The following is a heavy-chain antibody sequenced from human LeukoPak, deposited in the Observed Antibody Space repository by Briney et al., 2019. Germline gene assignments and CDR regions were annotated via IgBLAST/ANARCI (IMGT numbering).Heavy chain of an antibody. CDR1: GFTFDDCA. CDR2: ISWNSGSI. CDR3: ATLGGDFDY. Sequence: TGRSLRLSCAASGFTFDDCAMHWVRQAPGKGLEWVSGISWNSGSIGYADSVKGRFTISRDNAKNSLYLQMNSLRAEDMALYYCATLGGDFDYWGQGTLVTVSS. D-gene: IGHD3-16*01. V-gene: IGHV3-9*03. J-gene: IGHJ4*02.